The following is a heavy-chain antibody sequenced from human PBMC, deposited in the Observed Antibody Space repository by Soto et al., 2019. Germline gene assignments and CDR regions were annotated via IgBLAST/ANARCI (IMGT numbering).Heavy chain of an antibody. CDR3: AREKIVGLPGA. V-gene: IGHV3-66*01. J-gene: IGHJ5*02. CDR1: GFTVSSNY. D-gene: IGHD3-10*01. Sequence: GGSLRLSCAASGFTVSSNYMSWVRQAPGKGLEWVSVIYSGGSTYYADSVKGRFTISRDNSKNTLYLQMNSLRAEDTAVYYCAREKIVGLPGAWGQGTLVTVSS. CDR2: IYSGGST.